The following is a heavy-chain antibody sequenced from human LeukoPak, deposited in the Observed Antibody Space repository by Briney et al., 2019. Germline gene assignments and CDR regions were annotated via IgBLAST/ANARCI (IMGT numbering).Heavy chain of an antibody. CDR1: GFTFSSYS. Sequence: TGGSLRLSCAASGFTFSSYSMNWVRQAPGKGLEWVSAISGSGGSTYYADSVKGRFTISRDNSKNTLYLQMNSLRAEDTAVYYCAKDKVVPAASSYFDYWGQGTLVTVSS. CDR2: ISGSGGST. J-gene: IGHJ4*02. V-gene: IGHV3-23*01. CDR3: AKDKVVPAASSYFDY. D-gene: IGHD2-2*01.